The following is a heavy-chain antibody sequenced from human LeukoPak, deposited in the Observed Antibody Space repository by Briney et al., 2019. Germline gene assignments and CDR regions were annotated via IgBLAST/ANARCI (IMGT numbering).Heavy chain of an antibody. Sequence: GGSLTLSCAASGFTFSSYEMTWVRQAPGKGLEWVSYISNSGSTIYYGDSVKGRFTISRDNAKKSLYLQMSSMRAEDTAGYYCARIPVAGLYYFDYWGQGTLVTVSS. CDR3: ARIPVAGLYYFDY. J-gene: IGHJ4*02. D-gene: IGHD6-19*01. V-gene: IGHV3-48*03. CDR2: ISNSGSTI. CDR1: GFTFSSYE.